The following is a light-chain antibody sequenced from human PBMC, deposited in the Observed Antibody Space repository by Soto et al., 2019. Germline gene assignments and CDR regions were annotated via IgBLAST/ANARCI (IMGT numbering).Light chain of an antibody. CDR2: DVN. J-gene: IGLJ1*01. V-gene: IGLV2-14*03. CDR3: SSYTTSRSDV. CDR1: SSDIGAYYY. Sequence: QSVLTQPASVSGSPGQSIAISCTGTSSDIGAYYYVSWYQQHPDKAPKLIIFDVNSRPSGVSNRFSGSKSGNTASLTISGLQADDEADYYCSSYTTSRSDVFGTGTKVTVL.